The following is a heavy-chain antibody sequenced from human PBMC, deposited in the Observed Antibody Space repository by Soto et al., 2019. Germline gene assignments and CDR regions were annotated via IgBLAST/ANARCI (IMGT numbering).Heavy chain of an antibody. V-gene: IGHV3-23*01. J-gene: IGHJ4*02. D-gene: IGHD2-15*01. Sequence: EVQLLESGGGLVQPGGSLRLSCAASGFTFSSYAMSWVRQAPGKGLEWVSAISGSGGSTYYADSVKGRFTISRDNSKNTXXXXXXXXXXXXXXXXXXXXXXXXVVVAAIDYWGQGTLVTVSS. CDR1: GFTFSSYA. CDR2: ISGSGGST. CDR3: XXXXXXVVVAAIDY.